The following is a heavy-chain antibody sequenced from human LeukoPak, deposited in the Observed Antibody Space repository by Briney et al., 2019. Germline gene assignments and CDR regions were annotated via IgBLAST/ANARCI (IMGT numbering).Heavy chain of an antibody. CDR1: GYSFTSYW. Sequence: GESLKISCKGSGYSFTSYWIGLVRQMPGKGLEWMGIIYPGDSDTRYSPSFQGQVTISADKSISTAYLQWSSLKASDTAMYYCARLPWVSSSSHWFDPWGQGTLVTVSS. D-gene: IGHD6-6*01. CDR3: ARLPWVSSSSHWFDP. V-gene: IGHV5-51*01. CDR2: IYPGDSDT. J-gene: IGHJ5*02.